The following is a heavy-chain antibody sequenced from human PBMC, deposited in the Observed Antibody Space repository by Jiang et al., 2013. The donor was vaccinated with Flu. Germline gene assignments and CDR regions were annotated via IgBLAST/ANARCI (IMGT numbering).Heavy chain of an antibody. J-gene: IGHJ5*02. CDR1: GGSFSGYY. CDR3: ARRGSRLRYYDSSGPQGGFDP. CDR2: INHSGST. V-gene: IGHV4-34*01. Sequence: LLKPSETLSLTCAVYGGSFSGYYWSWIRQPPGKGLEWIGEINHSGSTNYNPSLKSRVTISVDTSKNQFSLKLSSVTAADTAVYYCARRGSRLRYYDSSGPQGGFDPWGQGTLVTVSS. D-gene: IGHD3-22*01.